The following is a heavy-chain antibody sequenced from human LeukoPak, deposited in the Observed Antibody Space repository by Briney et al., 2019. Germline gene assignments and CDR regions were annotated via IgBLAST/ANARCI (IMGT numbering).Heavy chain of an antibody. CDR1: GGSISSYY. Sequence: TSETLSLTCTVSGGSISSYYWSWIRQPPGKGLEWIGYIYYSGSTNYNPSLKSRVTISVDTSKNQFSLKPSSVTAADTAVYYCASSLNSSGWQNWGQGTLVTVSS. V-gene: IGHV4-59*08. D-gene: IGHD6-19*01. CDR2: IYYSGST. J-gene: IGHJ4*02. CDR3: ASSLNSSGWQN.